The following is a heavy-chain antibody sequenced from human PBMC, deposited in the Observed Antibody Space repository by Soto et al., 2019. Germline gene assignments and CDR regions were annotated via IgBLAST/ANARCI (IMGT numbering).Heavy chain of an antibody. J-gene: IGHJ4*02. D-gene: IGHD3-9*01. CDR1: GYTFTSYG. CDR3: ARDCPWDASDFGYFDWPSPALDY. V-gene: IGHV1-18*01. Sequence: QVQLVQSGAEVKKPGASVKVSCKASGYTFTSYGISWVRQAPGQGLEWLGWISAYNGNTNYAQKLSGRDTMTTDTATSTADMELRGLRADDTAVYYCARDCPWDASDFGYFDWPSPALDYWGQGTLVTVSS. CDR2: ISAYNGNT.